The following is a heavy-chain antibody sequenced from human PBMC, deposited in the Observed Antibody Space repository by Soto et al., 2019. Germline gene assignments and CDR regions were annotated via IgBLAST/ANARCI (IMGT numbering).Heavy chain of an antibody. V-gene: IGHV4-34*01. D-gene: IGHD2-2*01. CDR2: INHSGST. CDR3: ARGRRLYQLLYYFDY. Sequence: ETLSLTCAVYGGSFSGYYWSWIRQPPGKGLEWIGEINHSGSTNYNPSLKSRVTISVDTSKNQFSLKLSSVTAADTAVYYCARGRRLYQLLYYFDYWGQGTLVTVS. J-gene: IGHJ4*02. CDR1: GGSFSGYY.